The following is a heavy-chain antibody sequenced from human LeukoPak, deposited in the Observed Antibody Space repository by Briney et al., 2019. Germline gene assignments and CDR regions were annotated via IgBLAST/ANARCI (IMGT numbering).Heavy chain of an antibody. Sequence: ASVKVSCKASGYTFTSYDINWVRQATGQGLEWMGWMNPNSGNTGYAQKFQGRVTMARNTSISTAYMGLSSLRSEDTAVYYCARGSLTYYYDSSGYTYYFDYWGQGTLVTVSS. J-gene: IGHJ4*02. CDR2: MNPNSGNT. V-gene: IGHV1-8*01. CDR3: ARGSLTYYYDSSGYTYYFDY. CDR1: GYTFTSYD. D-gene: IGHD3-22*01.